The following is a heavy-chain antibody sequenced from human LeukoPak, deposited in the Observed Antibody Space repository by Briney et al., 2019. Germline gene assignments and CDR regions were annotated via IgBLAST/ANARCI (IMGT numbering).Heavy chain of an antibody. CDR1: GYSFTTSW. CDR3: ARLSDGYRGRYRSLEHLQH. J-gene: IGHJ1*01. Sequence: GESLRISCKASGYSFTTSWITWVRRIPGKGLEWMGRIDPSDSYSNYSPSFQGHVTISIDKSISTAYLQWSSLKASVTAIYYCARLSDGYRGRYRSLEHLQHWGQGTLVTVSS. D-gene: IGHD6-13*01. CDR2: IDPSDSYS. V-gene: IGHV5-10-1*01.